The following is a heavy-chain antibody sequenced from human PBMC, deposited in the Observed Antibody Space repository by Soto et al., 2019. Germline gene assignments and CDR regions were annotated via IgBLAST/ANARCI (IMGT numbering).Heavy chain of an antibody. CDR1: GGSFSGYY. CDR3: VRESGYIYGFWYFDL. D-gene: IGHD5-18*01. Sequence: SETLSLTCAVYGGSFSGYYWSWIRQPPGKGLEWIGEINHSGSTNYNPSLKSRVTISVDTSKNQFSLKLTSVNAADKALYYCVRESGYIYGFWYFDLCGRGTLV. V-gene: IGHV4-34*01. CDR2: INHSGST. J-gene: IGHJ2*01.